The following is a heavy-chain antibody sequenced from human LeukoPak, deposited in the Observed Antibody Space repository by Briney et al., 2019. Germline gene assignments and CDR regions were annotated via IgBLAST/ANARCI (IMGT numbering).Heavy chain of an antibody. Sequence: GASLQIYRHDFGYNFTHYWIGWERQMPGHGVEPLGIIYRAGSDTTYGPCFQGHVPISANKSISTVYLQRSSLKASDSAMYYCARQRRDVVKTRGYYYVYWGQGTLVTVSS. D-gene: IGHD3-22*01. CDR1: GYNFTHYW. V-gene: IGHV5-51*01. CDR2: IYRAGSDT. J-gene: IGHJ4*02. CDR3: ARQRRDVVKTRGYYYVY.